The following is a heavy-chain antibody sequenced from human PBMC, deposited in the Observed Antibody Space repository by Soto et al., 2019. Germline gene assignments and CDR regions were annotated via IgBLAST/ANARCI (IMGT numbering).Heavy chain of an antibody. CDR2: ISGGSSVA. Sequence: GGSLRLSCTASGFTFSDYAMTWVRQAPGKGLEWVSTISGGSSVAYYGDSVKGRFTISRDNAKKTLFLQLNRLSAEDTATYYCAKVLSKNYYYPFDFWGQGTQVTVSS. CDR3: AKVLSKNYYYPFDF. V-gene: IGHV3-23*01. D-gene: IGHD3-10*01. J-gene: IGHJ4*02. CDR1: GFTFSDYA.